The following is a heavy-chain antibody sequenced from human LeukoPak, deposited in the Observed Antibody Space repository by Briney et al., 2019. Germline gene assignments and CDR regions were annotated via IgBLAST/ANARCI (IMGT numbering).Heavy chain of an antibody. CDR2: IWYDGSDQ. Sequence: SCKVSGYTLTELSMHWVPQAPGKGLEWVALIWYDGSDQYYADSVKGRFTISRDNSKNTLYLQMNSLRAEDTAVYYCARGGGDEAFDIWGQGTMVTVSS. D-gene: IGHD5-12*01. J-gene: IGHJ3*02. CDR3: ARGGGDEAFDI. CDR1: GYTLTELS. V-gene: IGHV3-33*01.